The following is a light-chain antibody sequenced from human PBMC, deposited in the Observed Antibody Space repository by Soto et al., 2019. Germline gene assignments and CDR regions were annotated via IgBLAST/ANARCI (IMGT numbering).Light chain of an antibody. Sequence: QSALTQPASVSGSPGQSITISCSGTSSDVGGYNYVSWYQHHPGKAPKLLIYEVTNRPSGVSSRFSGSKSGNTASLTISGLQAEDEADYYCSSYTQFSTVVFGGGTKLTVL. CDR2: EVT. J-gene: IGLJ3*02. CDR1: SSDVGGYNY. CDR3: SSYTQFSTVV. V-gene: IGLV2-14*01.